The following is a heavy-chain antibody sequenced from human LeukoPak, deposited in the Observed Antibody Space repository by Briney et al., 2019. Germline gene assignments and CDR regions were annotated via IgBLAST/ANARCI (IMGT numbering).Heavy chain of an antibody. V-gene: IGHV1-18*01. D-gene: IGHD6-19*01. CDR1: GYTFTSYG. CDR2: ISAYNGNT. Sequence: ASVKVSCKASGYTFTSYGISWVRRAPGQGLEWMGWISAYNGNTNYAQKLQGRVTMTTDTSTSTAYMELRSLRSDDTAVYYCARGLSSGWSVFYYYYGMDVWGQGTTVTVSS. J-gene: IGHJ6*02. CDR3: ARGLSSGWSVFYYYYGMDV.